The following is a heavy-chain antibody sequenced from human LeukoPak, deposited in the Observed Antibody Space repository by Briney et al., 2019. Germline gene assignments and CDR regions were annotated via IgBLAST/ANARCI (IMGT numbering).Heavy chain of an antibody. V-gene: IGHV3-15*01. CDR3: ATDISTTWYDY. D-gene: IGHD6-13*01. Sequence: PGGSLRLSCAASGFTFSNAWMTWVRQAPGKGLEWVGRIKSKPDGGPTDYAAPVKGRFTISRDDSKNTLYLQMNSLKTEDTAMYYCATDISTTWYDYWGQGTLVTVSS. CDR2: IKSKPDGGPT. J-gene: IGHJ4*02. CDR1: GFTFSNAW.